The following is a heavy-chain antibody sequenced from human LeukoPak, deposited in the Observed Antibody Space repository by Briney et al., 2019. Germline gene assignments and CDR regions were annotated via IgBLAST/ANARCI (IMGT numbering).Heavy chain of an antibody. CDR3: ATHPPKLCTGGSCSDY. J-gene: IGHJ4*02. D-gene: IGHD2-15*01. Sequence: SETLSLTCTVSGGSISSYSWSWLRQPPGKGLEWIGYTYYSGSTNYNPSLKSRVTISIDTSKNQFSLKLSSVTAADTAVYYCATHPPKLCTGGSCSDYWGQGTLVTVSS. CDR1: GGSISSYS. V-gene: IGHV4-59*01. CDR2: TYYSGST.